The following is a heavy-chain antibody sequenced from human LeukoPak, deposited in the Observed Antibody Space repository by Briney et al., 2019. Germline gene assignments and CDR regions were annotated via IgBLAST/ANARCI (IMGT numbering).Heavy chain of an antibody. CDR1: GFSFSSYD. D-gene: IGHD3-3*01. Sequence: GGSLRLSCAASGFSFSSYDMHWVRQGPGKGLEWVSGIDKAGDTYYPGSVKGRFTISRDNAKNSLYLQMNSLRAEDTAVYYCAREGITIFGVVIIPEGAFDIWGQGTMVTVSS. J-gene: IGHJ3*02. CDR3: AREGITIFGVVIIPEGAFDI. CDR2: IDKAGDT. V-gene: IGHV3-13*01.